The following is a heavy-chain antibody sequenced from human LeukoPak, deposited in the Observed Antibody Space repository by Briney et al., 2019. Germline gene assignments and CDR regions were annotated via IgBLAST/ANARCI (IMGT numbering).Heavy chain of an antibody. CDR1: GFTFSSYS. Sequence: GGSLRLSCAASGFTFSSYSMNWVRQAPGKGLEWVSSISSSSSYIYYADSVKGRFTISRDNAKNSLYLQMNSLRAEDTAMYYCARARDSSSWYWYMDVWGKGTTVTISS. CDR2: ISSSSSYI. CDR3: ARARDSSSWYWYMDV. J-gene: IGHJ6*03. V-gene: IGHV3-21*01. D-gene: IGHD6-13*01.